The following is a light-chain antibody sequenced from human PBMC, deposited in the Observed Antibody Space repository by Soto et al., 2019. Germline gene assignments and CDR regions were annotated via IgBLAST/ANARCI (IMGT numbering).Light chain of an antibody. J-gene: IGLJ1*01. CDR1: SSDIGAYNY. CDR3: SSFTTSYFDV. CDR2: GVT. Sequence: QSVRTQPASVSGSPGQSITISCTGSSSDIGAYNYVSWYQQHPGKAPKLLIHGVTRRPSGVSSRFSASKSAYTASLTFSGLQAEDEANYYCSSFTTSYFDVFGPGTKVTVL. V-gene: IGLV2-14*01.